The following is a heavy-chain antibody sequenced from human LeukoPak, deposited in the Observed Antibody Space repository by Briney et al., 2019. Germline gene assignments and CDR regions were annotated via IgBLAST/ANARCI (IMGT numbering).Heavy chain of an antibody. CDR1: GFTFSSYA. D-gene: IGHD5-18*01. Sequence: GGSLRLSCAASGFTFSSYAMHWVRQAPGKGLEWVAVISYDGSNKYYADSVKGRFTISRDNSKNTLYLQMNSLGAEDTAVYYCAKAYSFDFGHNVGDYYYYMDVWGKGTTVTVSS. CDR3: AKAYSFDFGHNVGDYYYYMDV. CDR2: ISYDGSNK. J-gene: IGHJ6*03. V-gene: IGHV3-30*04.